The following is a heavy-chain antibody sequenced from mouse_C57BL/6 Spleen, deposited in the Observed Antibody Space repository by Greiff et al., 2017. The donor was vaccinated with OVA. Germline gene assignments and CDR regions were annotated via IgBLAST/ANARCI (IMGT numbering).Heavy chain of an antibody. Sequence: EVQLVESEGGLVQPGSSMKLSCTASGFTFSDYYMAWVRQVPEKGLEWVANINYDGSSTYYLDSLKSRFIISRDNAKNILYLQMSSLKSEDTATYYCARRGNYDYDDAYYFDYWGQGTTLTVSS. D-gene: IGHD2-4*01. J-gene: IGHJ2*01. CDR1: GFTFSDYY. CDR3: ARRGNYDYDDAYYFDY. CDR2: INYDGSST. V-gene: IGHV5-16*02.